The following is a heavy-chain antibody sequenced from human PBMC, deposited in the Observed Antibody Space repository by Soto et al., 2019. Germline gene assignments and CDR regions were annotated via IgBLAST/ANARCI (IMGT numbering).Heavy chain of an antibody. CDR2: ISVSDAFM. J-gene: IGHJ4*02. CDR3: TRETVAGITGLDY. V-gene: IGHV3-23*01. CDR1: GFNVGAFA. Sequence: PGGSLRLSCAASGFNVGAFAVNWVRQAPGKGLEWVSGISVSDAFMYYADSVRGRFSISRDASEDILYLQMNSLRVDDTALYYCTRETVAGITGLDYWGPGTLVTVS. D-gene: IGHD1-20*01.